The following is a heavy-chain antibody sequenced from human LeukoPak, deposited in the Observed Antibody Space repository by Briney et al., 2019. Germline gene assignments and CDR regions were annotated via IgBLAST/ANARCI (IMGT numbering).Heavy chain of an antibody. CDR2: ISGSGGST. CDR1: GFTFSSYA. Sequence: GGSLRLSCAASGFTFSSYAMSWVRQAPGKGLEWVSAISGSGGSTYYADSVKGRFTISRDNSKNTLYLQMNSLRAEDTAVYYCAKVGSYMVRGVVGYNWFDPWGQGTLATVSS. V-gene: IGHV3-23*01. D-gene: IGHD3-10*01. CDR3: AKVGSYMVRGVVGYNWFDP. J-gene: IGHJ5*02.